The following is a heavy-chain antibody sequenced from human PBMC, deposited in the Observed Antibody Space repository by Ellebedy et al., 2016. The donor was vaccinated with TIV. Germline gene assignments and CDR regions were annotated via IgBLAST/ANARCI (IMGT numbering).Heavy chain of an antibody. CDR3: ATARRDPLYYGVDV. CDR2: SYYTGSG. J-gene: IGHJ6*02. D-gene: IGHD6-13*01. CDR1: GGSIPSSRHH. V-gene: IGHV4-39*01. Sequence: MPSETLSLTCTVSGGSIPSSRHHWGWIRQPPGKGMEWIGTSYYTGSGYYNLSLKSRVTIFIDTSKNQFSLKLTSVTAADTAVYYCATARRDPLYYGVDVWGRGTTVTVSS.